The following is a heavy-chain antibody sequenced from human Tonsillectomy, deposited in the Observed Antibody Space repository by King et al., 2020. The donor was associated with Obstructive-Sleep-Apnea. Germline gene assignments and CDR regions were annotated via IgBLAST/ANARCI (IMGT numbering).Heavy chain of an antibody. CDR3: ARDVAVAARGY. D-gene: IGHD6-19*01. V-gene: IGHV3-66*01. CDR2: IYSGGST. Sequence: VQLVESGGGLVQPGGSLRLSCAVSGFTVRSNYMSWVRQAPGKGLEWVSVIYSGGSTNYADSVKGRFTISRDNSKNTLYLQMNSLRAEDTAVYYCARDVAVAARGYWGQGTLVTVSS. CDR1: GFTVRSNY. J-gene: IGHJ4*02.